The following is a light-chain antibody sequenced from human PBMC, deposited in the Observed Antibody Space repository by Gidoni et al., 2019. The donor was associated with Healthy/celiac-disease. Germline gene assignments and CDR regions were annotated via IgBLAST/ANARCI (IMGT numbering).Light chain of an antibody. J-gene: IGLJ2*01. CDR3: NSRDSSGNPVV. CDR1: SLRSYY. CDR2: GKN. Sequence: SSELTQDPAVSVDLGQTVRITCQGDSLRSYYASWYQQKPGQAPVLVIYGKNNRPSGVPDRFSGSSSGNTASLTITGAQAEDDADYYCNSRDSSGNPVVFGGGTKLTVL. V-gene: IGLV3-19*01.